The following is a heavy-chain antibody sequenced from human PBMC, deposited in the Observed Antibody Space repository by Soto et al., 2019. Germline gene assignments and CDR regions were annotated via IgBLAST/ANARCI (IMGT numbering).Heavy chain of an antibody. Sequence: QVQLVQSGAEVKEPGSSVKVSCMASGGTFSSYAISWVRQAPGQGLEWMGGIIPLFRTPDYAQKFQGRVTITADEPTSTAYMELSSLRFDDTAVYYCARDNDRLQLGGNYYYIMDVWGQGTTITVSS. CDR1: GGTFSSYA. J-gene: IGHJ6*02. D-gene: IGHD4-4*01. CDR3: ARDNDRLQLGGNYYYIMDV. CDR2: IIPLFRTP. V-gene: IGHV1-69*12.